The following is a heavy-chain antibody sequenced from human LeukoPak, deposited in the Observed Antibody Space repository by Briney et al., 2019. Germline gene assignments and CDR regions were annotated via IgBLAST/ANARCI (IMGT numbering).Heavy chain of an antibody. Sequence: SETLSLTCIVSGGSISSYYWSWIRQPAGKGLEWIGRIYTCGSTNYNPSLKSRVTMSVDTSKNQFSMKLSSVTAADTAVYYCARVSPHIVVVVAATRGDYFDYWGQGTLVTVSS. CDR2: IYTCGST. V-gene: IGHV4-4*07. J-gene: IGHJ4*02. CDR1: GGSISSYY. D-gene: IGHD2-15*01. CDR3: ARVSPHIVVVVAATRGDYFDY.